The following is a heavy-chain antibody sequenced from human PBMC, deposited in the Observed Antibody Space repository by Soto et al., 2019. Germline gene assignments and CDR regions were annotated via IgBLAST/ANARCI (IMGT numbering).Heavy chain of an antibody. V-gene: IGHV4-59*01. CDR1: GGSISSYY. D-gene: IGHD2-15*01. J-gene: IGHJ6*03. Sequence: QVQLQESGPGLVKPSETLSLTCTVSGGSISSYYWSWIRQPPGKGLEWIVYIYYSGSTNYNPSLKSRVTISVDTSKNQFSLKLSSVTAADTAVYYCARDVAHYYYYYMDVWGKGTTVTVSS. CDR3: ARDVAHYYYYYMDV. CDR2: IYYSGST.